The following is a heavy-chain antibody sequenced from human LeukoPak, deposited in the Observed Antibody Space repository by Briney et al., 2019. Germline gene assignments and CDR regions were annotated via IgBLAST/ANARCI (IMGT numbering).Heavy chain of an antibody. Sequence: GGSLRLSCAASGFTFSSYAMHWVRQAPGKGLEWVAVISYDGSNKYYADSVKGRFTISRDNSKNTLYLQMNSLRAEDTAVYYCAKGDNSGYLDYWGQGTLVTVSS. D-gene: IGHD3-22*01. CDR3: AKGDNSGYLDY. V-gene: IGHV3-30-3*01. CDR2: ISYDGSNK. CDR1: GFTFSSYA. J-gene: IGHJ4*02.